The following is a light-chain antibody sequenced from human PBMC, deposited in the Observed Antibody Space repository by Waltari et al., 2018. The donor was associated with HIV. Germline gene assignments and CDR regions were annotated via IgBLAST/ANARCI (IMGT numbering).Light chain of an antibody. J-gene: IGKJ3*01. CDR3: QELFT. CDR2: DAS. V-gene: IGKV1-9*01. CDR1: QGISSY. Sequence: DIHLTQSTSFVSASEGHRVTITCRASQGISSYIAWYQQKPGKAPNLLVFDASTLESGVPSRFSGSASGTDFTLTISSLQPEDLATYYCQELFTFGPGTKVEIK.